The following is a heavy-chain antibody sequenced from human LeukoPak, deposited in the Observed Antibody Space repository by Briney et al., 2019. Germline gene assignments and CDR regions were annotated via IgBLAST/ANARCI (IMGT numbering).Heavy chain of an antibody. CDR3: ARVKGKLYLRLSYSDAFDI. V-gene: IGHV4-59*01. CDR1: GGSISSYY. D-gene: IGHD2-2*01. J-gene: IGHJ3*02. Sequence: PSETLSLTCTVSGGSISSYYWSWIRQPPGKGLEWIGYIYYSGSTNYNPSLKSRVTISVDTSKNQFSLKLSSVTAADTAVYYCARVKGKLYLRLSYSDAFDIWGQGTMVTVSS. CDR2: IYYSGST.